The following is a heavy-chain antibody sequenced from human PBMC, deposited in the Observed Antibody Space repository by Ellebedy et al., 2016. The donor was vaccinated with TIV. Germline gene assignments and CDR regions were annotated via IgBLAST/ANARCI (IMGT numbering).Heavy chain of an antibody. Sequence: GGSLRLXCKGSGYSFTTYWIGWVRQMPGKGLEWMGIIYPGDSDTRYSPSFQGQVTISADKSISTAYLQWSSLKASDTAIYYCARHLPYNILTGYWDNWGQGTLVTVSS. D-gene: IGHD3-9*01. J-gene: IGHJ4*02. CDR2: IYPGDSDT. CDR3: ARHLPYNILTGYWDN. V-gene: IGHV5-51*01. CDR1: GYSFTTYW.